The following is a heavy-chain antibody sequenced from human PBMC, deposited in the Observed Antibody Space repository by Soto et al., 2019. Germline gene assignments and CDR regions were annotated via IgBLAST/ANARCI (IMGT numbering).Heavy chain of an antibody. CDR1: GYSFTDYH. CDR2: INPKSGGT. J-gene: IGHJ6*02. D-gene: IGHD2-8*01. Sequence: ASVKVSCKASGYSFTDYHIHWVRQAPGQELEWLGRINPKSGGTSTAQKFQGWVTMTTDTSLSTASMELTRLTSDDTAIYYCARGDSTDCSNGVCSFFYNRDMDVWGQGTTVTVSS. CDR3: ARGDSTDCSNGVCSFFYNRDMDV. V-gene: IGHV1-2*04.